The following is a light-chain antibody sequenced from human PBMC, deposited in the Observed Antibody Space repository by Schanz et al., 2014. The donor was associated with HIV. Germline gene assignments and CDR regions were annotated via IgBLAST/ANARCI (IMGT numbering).Light chain of an antibody. J-gene: IGKJ4*01. CDR2: GAS. Sequence: EIVLTQSPGSLSLSPGERATLSCRASQSVRSDLAWYQQRPGQAPSLLIYGASTRATGFPARFSGSGSGTEFTLTISSLQSEDFAVYYCQHRSNWPLTFGGGTKVEIK. CDR1: QSVRSD. V-gene: IGKV3-15*01. CDR3: QHRSNWPLT.